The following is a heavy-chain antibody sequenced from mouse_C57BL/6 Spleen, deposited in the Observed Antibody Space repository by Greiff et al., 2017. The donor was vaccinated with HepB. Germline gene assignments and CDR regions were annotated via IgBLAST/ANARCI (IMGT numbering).Heavy chain of an antibody. CDR2: ISYDGSN. CDR3: ATRATRRFYWYFDV. J-gene: IGHJ1*03. D-gene: IGHD3-3*01. CDR1: GYSITSGYY. V-gene: IGHV3-6*01. Sequence: EVKVEESGPGLVKPSQSLSLTCSVTGYSITSGYYWNWIRQFPGNKLEWMGYISYDGSNNYNPSLKNRISITRDTSKNQFFLKLNSVTTEDTATYYCATRATRRFYWYFDVWGTGTTVTVSS.